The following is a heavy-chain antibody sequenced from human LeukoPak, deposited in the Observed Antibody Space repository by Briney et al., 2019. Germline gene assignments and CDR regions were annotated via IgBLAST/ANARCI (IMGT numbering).Heavy chain of an antibody. Sequence: GASLQISCEGSGSIFTSYWIGWVRQLPGKGLEWMGIIYPGDSDTRYSPSFQGQVTISADKSISTAYLQWSSLKASDTAMYYCARRPRTYSSGWYYFDYWGQGTLVTVSS. D-gene: IGHD6-19*01. CDR1: GSIFTSYW. CDR2: IYPGDSDT. V-gene: IGHV5-51*01. J-gene: IGHJ4*02. CDR3: ARRPRTYSSGWYYFDY.